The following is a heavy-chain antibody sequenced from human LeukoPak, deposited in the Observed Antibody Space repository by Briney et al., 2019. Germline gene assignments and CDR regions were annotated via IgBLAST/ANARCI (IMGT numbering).Heavy chain of an antibody. V-gene: IGHV1-2*02. CDR3: AIQAIFGVVSYYYMDV. Sequence: ASVKVSCKASGYTFTGYYMHWVRQAPGQGLEWMGWINPNSGGTNYAQKFQGRVTMTRDTSISTAYMELSRLRSDDTAVYYCAIQAIFGVVSYYYMDVWGKGTTVTVSS. J-gene: IGHJ6*03. CDR1: GYTFTGYY. CDR2: INPNSGGT. D-gene: IGHD3-3*01.